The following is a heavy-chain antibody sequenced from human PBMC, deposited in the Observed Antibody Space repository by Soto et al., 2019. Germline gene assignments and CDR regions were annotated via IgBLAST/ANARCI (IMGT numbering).Heavy chain of an antibody. D-gene: IGHD1-26*01. CDR1: GGTFSSYA. CDR2: IIPIFGTA. J-gene: IGHJ6*02. Sequence: GASVKVSCKASGGTFSSYAISWVRQAPGQGLEWMGGIIPIFGTANYAQKFQGRVTITADKSTSTAYMELSSLRSEDTAVYYCAREHVGATDYYYYYGMDVWGQGPTVTVSS. CDR3: AREHVGATDYYYYYGMDV. V-gene: IGHV1-69*06.